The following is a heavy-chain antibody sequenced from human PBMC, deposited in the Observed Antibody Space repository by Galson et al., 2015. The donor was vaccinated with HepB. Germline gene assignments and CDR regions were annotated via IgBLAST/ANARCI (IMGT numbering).Heavy chain of an antibody. Sequence: QSGAEVKKPGESLKISCQGSGYNFTTYWVAWVRQMPGGGLEWMGIIYPGDSDTKYNPSFQGQVTISADKSINTAYLQWSSLKASDTAIYYCARHRYYSEGNWFDPWGQGTLVTVSS. CDR1: GYNFTTYW. V-gene: IGHV5-51*01. D-gene: IGHD3-16*01. J-gene: IGHJ5*02. CDR2: IYPGDSDT. CDR3: ARHRYYSEGNWFDP.